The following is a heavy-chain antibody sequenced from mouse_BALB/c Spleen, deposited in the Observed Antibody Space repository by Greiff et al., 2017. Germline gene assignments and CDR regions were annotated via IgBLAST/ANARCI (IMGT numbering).Heavy chain of an antibody. J-gene: IGHJ2*01. CDR3: NAYGNYED. CDR2: IDPENGDT. D-gene: IGHD2-1*01. Sequence: VQLKQSGAELVRSGASVKLSCTASGFNITDYYMHWVKQRPEQGLEWIGWIDPENGDTEYAPKFQGKATMTADTSSNTAYLQLSSLTSEDTAVYYCNAYGNYEDWGQGTTLTVSS. V-gene: IGHV14-4*02. CDR1: GFNITDYY.